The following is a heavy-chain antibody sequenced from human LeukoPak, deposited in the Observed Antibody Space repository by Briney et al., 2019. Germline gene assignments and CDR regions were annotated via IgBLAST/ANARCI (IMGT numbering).Heavy chain of an antibody. CDR1: GFTFSSYS. V-gene: IGHV3-21*01. D-gene: IGHD3-10*01. J-gene: IGHJ4*02. CDR2: ISSSSSYI. Sequence: PGGSLRLSCAASGFTFSSYSMNWVRQAPGKGLEWVSSISSSSSYIYYADSVKGRFTISRDNAKNSLYLQMNSLRAEDTAVYYCAVSGFGELSIDYWGQGTLVTVSS. CDR3: AVSGFGELSIDY.